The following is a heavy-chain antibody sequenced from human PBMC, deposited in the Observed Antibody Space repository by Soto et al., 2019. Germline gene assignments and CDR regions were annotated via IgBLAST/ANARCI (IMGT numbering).Heavy chain of an antibody. D-gene: IGHD5-18*01. CDR2: ISGSGGST. CDR3: ARGAGYDFDY. V-gene: IGHV3-23*01. J-gene: IGHJ4*03. CDR1: GFTFSSYA. Sequence: GGSLRLSCAASGFTFSSYAMSWVRQAPGKGLEWVSAISGSGGSTYHADSVKGRFTISRDNSKNTLYLQMDSLRAEDTAVYYCARGAGYDFDYWGQGTTVTVSS.